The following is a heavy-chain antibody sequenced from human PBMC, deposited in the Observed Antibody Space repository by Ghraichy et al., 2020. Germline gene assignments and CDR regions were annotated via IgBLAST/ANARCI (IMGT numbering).Heavy chain of an antibody. V-gene: IGHV1-2*02. CDR3: VREGGGGDYVLGGY. D-gene: IGHD3-16*01. CDR1: GYTFSAYY. Sequence: ASVKVSCKASGYTFSAYYMHWVRQAPGQGLEWMGWFNPNSGGTKYAQKFQGRVTMTRDMSNSTAYMELSRLRSDDTAVYYCVREGGGGDYVLGGYWGQGTLVTVSS. J-gene: IGHJ4*02. CDR2: FNPNSGGT.